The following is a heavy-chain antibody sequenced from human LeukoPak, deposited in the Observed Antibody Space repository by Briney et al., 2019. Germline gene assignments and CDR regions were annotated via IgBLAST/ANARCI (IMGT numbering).Heavy chain of an antibody. V-gene: IGHV4-61*09. CDR2: IYTSGST. CDR1: GGSISSGSYY. Sequence: SETLSLTCTVSGGSISSGSYYWSWIRQPAGTGLEWIGHIYTSGSTNYNPSLKSRVTISVDTSKNQFSLKLSSVTAADTAVYYCARSTGESVSSDAFGIWGQGTMVTVSS. D-gene: IGHD3-10*01. J-gene: IGHJ3*02. CDR3: ARSTGESVSSDAFGI.